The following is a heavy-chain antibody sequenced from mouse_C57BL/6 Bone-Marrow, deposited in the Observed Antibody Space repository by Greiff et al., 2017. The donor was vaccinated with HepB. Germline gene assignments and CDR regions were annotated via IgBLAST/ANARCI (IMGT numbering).Heavy chain of an antibody. CDR1: GFTFTDYY. D-gene: IGHD1-1*01. CDR3: ARLVYGSIDY. Sequence: EVQLVESGGGLVQPGGSLSLSCAASGFTFTDYYMSWVRQPPGKALEWLGFIRNKANGYTTEYSASVKGRFTISRDNSQSILYLQMNALRAEDSATYYCARLVYGSIDYWGQGTTLTVSS. CDR2: IRNKANGYTT. V-gene: IGHV7-3*01. J-gene: IGHJ2*01.